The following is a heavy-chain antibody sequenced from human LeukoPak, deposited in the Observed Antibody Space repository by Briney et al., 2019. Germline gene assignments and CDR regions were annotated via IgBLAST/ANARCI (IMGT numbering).Heavy chain of an antibody. J-gene: IGHJ4*02. D-gene: IGHD2-21*02. Sequence: ASVKVSCKVSGYTLTELYMHWVRQAPGKGLEWMGGFDPEDGETIYAQKFQGRVTMTEDTSTDTAYMELSSLRSEDTAVSYCATAIDFHSAYFDYWGQGTLVTVSS. V-gene: IGHV1-24*01. CDR1: GYTLTELY. CDR3: ATAIDFHSAYFDY. CDR2: FDPEDGET.